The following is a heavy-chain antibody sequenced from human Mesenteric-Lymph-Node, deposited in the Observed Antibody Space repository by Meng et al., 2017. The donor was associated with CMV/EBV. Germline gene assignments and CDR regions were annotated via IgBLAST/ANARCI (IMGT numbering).Heavy chain of an antibody. D-gene: IGHD3-22*01. Sequence: SETLSLTCTVSGDSIGDSSYWWGWIRQPPGKGLEWIASIYYSGSTYYNASLKSRVTMSVDTSKNQFSLKLRSVTAADTAVYYCARAEFNYYDSSAYPPDFWGQGTLVTVSS. CDR3: ARAEFNYYDSSAYPPDF. J-gene: IGHJ4*02. CDR2: IYYSGST. CDR1: GDSIGDSSYW. V-gene: IGHV4-39*07.